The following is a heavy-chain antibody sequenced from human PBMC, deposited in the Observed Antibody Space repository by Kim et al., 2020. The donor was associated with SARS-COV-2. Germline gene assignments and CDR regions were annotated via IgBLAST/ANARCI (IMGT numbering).Heavy chain of an antibody. D-gene: IGHD3-10*01. J-gene: IGHJ4*02. V-gene: IGHV3-30*02. CDR3: AKDASGSGSYYIPPDY. Sequence: CVKGRFTTSRDNSRNTLYLQMNSLRAEDTAVYYCAKDASGSGSYYIPPDYWGQGTLVTVSS.